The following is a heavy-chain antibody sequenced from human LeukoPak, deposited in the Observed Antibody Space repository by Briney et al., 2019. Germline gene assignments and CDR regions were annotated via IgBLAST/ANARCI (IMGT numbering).Heavy chain of an antibody. V-gene: IGHV4-39*01. CDR1: GGSISSSSYY. Sequence: PSETLSLTCTVPGGSISSSSYYWGWIRQPPGKGLEWIGSIYYSGSTYYNPSLKSRVTISVDTSKNQFSLKLSSVTAADTAVYYCARHRGDYRSEFDYWGQGTLVTVSS. CDR2: IYYSGST. CDR3: ARHRGDYRSEFDY. D-gene: IGHD4-17*01. J-gene: IGHJ4*02.